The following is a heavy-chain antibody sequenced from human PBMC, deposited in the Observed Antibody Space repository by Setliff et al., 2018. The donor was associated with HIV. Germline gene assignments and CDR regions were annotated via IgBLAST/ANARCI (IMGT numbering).Heavy chain of an antibody. CDR1: GYTFTSFG. J-gene: IGHJ4*02. Sequence: ASVKVSCKASGYTFTSFGISWVRQAPGQGLEWMGRISAYDGNTDHAQRLQGRVTMTTDTSTRTAYMELRSLRSDDTAVYYCARAAVAGPWRKLDYWGQGTLVTVSS. V-gene: IGHV1-18*01. CDR3: ARAAVAGPWRKLDY. CDR2: ISAYDGNT. D-gene: IGHD6-19*01.